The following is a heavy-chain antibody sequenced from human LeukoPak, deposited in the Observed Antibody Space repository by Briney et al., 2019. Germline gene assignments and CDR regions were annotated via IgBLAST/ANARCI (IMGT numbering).Heavy chain of an antibody. CDR2: IYPSGYS. V-gene: IGHV4-4*07. J-gene: IGHJ5*02. CDR3: ARGIVVINWFDL. CDR1: GGSISSYY. Sequence: SETLSLTCTVSGGSISSYYWSWIRQPPGKGLEWIGRIYPSGYSNYNPSLKSRVVMSVDASKNQFSLQLNSVTAADAAVYYCARGIVVINWFDLWGQGALVTVAS. D-gene: IGHD3-22*01.